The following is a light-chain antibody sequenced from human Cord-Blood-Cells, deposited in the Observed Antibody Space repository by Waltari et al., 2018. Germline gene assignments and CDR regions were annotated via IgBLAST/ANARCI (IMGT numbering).Light chain of an antibody. CDR2: DVS. J-gene: IGLJ1*01. CDR3: QVWDSSSDHV. Sequence: SYVLTQPPSVSVAPGKTARITCGGNNIGSKSGHWYQQKPGQAPGLVVYDVSDRPSGIPERFSGSNSGNTATLTISRVEAGDEADYYCQVWDSSSDHVFGTGTKVTVL. CDR1: NIGSKS. V-gene: IGLV3-21*03.